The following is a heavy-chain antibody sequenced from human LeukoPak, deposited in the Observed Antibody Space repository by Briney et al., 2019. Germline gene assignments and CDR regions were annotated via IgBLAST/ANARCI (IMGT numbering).Heavy chain of an antibody. V-gene: IGHV3-11*01. CDR2: XXSSGSTI. J-gene: IGHJ6*04. CDR1: GFTFSDYY. Sequence: GGSLRLSCAASGFTFSDYYMSWIRQAPGKGLEXXXXXXSSGSTIYYADSVKGRFTISRDNAKNSLYLQMNSLRAEDTAVYYCARDSPKLYYYYGMDVWGKGTTVTVSS. CDR3: ARDSPKLYYYYGMDV. D-gene: IGHD1-7*01.